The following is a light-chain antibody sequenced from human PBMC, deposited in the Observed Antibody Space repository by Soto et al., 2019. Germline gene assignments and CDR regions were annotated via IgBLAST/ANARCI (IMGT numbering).Light chain of an antibody. CDR2: EVS. V-gene: IGLV2-18*02. CDR3: SSFTSSSTYV. Sequence: QSALTQPPSVSGSPGQSVTISCTGTSSDVGSYNRVSWYQKPPGTAPKLMIYEVSNRPSGVPDRFSGSNFGNTASLTFFGLQAEDEADYYCSSFTSSSTYVFGTGTKVTVL. J-gene: IGLJ1*01. CDR1: SSDVGSYNR.